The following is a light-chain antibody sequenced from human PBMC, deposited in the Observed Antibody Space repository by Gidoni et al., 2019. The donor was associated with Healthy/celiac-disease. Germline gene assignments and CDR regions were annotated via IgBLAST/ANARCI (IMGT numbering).Light chain of an antibody. J-gene: IGKJ3*01. CDR3: QQYYSYPFT. Sequence: AVRMTQSPSSFSASTGDRVTITCRASQGISSYLAWYQQKPGKAPKLLIYAASPLQSGVPSRFRGSVSGTDFTLTISCLQSEDFATYYCQQYYSYPFTFGPGTKVEIK. CDR2: AAS. V-gene: IGKV1-8*01. CDR1: QGISSY.